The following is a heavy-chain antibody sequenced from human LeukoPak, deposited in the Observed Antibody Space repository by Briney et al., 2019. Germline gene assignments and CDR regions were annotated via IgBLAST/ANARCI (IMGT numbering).Heavy chain of an antibody. Sequence: ASVKVSCKASGYTFTSYGISWVRQAPGQGLEWMGWISAYNGNTNYAQKLQGRVTMTTDTSISTAYMELSRLRSDDTAVYYCARGGRYYDSSGYSGSIDYWGQGTLVTVSS. D-gene: IGHD3-22*01. CDR3: ARGGRYYDSSGYSGSIDY. CDR1: GYTFTSYG. CDR2: ISAYNGNT. V-gene: IGHV1-18*01. J-gene: IGHJ4*02.